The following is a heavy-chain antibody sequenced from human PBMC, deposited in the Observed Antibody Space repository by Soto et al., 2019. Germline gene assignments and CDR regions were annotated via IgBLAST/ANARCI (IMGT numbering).Heavy chain of an antibody. CDR1: GYTFTNND. D-gene: IGHD5-18*01. CDR2: MNPGSGDT. Sequence: ASVKVSCKASGYTFTNNDVSWVRQATGQGLEWMGWMNPGSGDTGYAQKFQGRVTMTRDISIATACMELNSLTSEDTAIYYCARMESFGSLNWFDPWGQGTLVTVSS. V-gene: IGHV1-8*02. CDR3: ARMESFGSLNWFDP. J-gene: IGHJ5*02.